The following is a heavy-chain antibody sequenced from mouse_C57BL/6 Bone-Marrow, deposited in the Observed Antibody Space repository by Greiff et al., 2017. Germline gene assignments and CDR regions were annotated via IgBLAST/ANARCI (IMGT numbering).Heavy chain of an antibody. CDR1: GYTFTSSW. V-gene: IGHV1-72*01. Sequence: QVQLKQPGAELVKPGASVKLSCKASGYTFTSSWMHWVKQRPGRGLEWIGRIDPNGGGTKYNEKFKSKATLTVDKPSSTAYMQLSSLTSEDSAVYYCARWGPCDGYYDWGQGTTLTVSS. CDR2: IDPNGGGT. CDR3: ARWGPCDGYYD. J-gene: IGHJ2*01. D-gene: IGHD2-3*01.